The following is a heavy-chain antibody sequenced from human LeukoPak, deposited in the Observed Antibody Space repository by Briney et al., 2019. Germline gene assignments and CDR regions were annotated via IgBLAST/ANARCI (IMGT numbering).Heavy chain of an antibody. CDR3: ALIPYCTTITCYYFDY. V-gene: IGHV1-69*13. CDR2: IIPIFGTA. D-gene: IGHD2-8*01. J-gene: IGHJ4*02. Sequence: VASVKVSCKASGGTFSSYAISWVRQAPGQGLEWMGGIIPIFGTANYAQKFQGRVTITADESTSTAYMELGSLRSDDTAVYYCALIPYCTTITCYYFDYWGQGTLVTVSS. CDR1: GGTFSSYA.